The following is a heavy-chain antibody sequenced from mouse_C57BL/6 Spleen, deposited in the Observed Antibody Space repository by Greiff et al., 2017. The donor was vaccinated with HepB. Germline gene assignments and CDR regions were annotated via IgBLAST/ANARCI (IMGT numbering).Heavy chain of an antibody. CDR3: VRQGRADYFDY. V-gene: IGHV10-1*01. CDR1: GFSFNTYA. Sequence: EVKLVESGGGLVQPKGSLKLSCAASGFSFNTYAMNWVRQAPGKGLEWVARIRSKSNNYATYYADSVKDRFTISRDDSESMLYLQMNNLKTEDTAMYYCVRQGRADYFDYWGQGTTLTVSS. J-gene: IGHJ2*01. D-gene: IGHD3-3*01. CDR2: IRSKSNNYAT.